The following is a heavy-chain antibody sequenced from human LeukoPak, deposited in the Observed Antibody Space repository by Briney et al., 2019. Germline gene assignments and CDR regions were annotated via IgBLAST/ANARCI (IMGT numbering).Heavy chain of an antibody. CDR3: ARDLLGYCSGGSCYGLY. V-gene: IGHV3-48*01. J-gene: IGHJ4*02. CDR2: ISSSSSTI. D-gene: IGHD2-15*01. CDR1: GFTFSSYE. Sequence: GGSLRLSCAASGFTFSSYEMNWVRQAPGKGLEWVSYISSSSSTIYYADSVKGRFTISRDNAKNSLYLQMNSLRAEDTAVYYCARDLLGYCSGGSCYGLYWGQGTLVTVSS.